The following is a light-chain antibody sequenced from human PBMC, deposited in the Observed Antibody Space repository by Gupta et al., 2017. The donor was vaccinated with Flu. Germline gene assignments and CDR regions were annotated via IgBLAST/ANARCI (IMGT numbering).Light chain of an antibody. CDR3: AAWDDSPNGHYV. Sequence: QSVLAQPPSASGTPGQRVTISCSGSSSNIGSNAVNWYQQVPGTAPKLLMYGNNQRPSGVPDRFSGSKSGTSASLAISGLQSEDDADYYCAAWDDSPNGHYVFGTGTKVTVL. CDR1: SSNIGSNA. CDR2: GNN. V-gene: IGLV1-44*01. J-gene: IGLJ1*01.